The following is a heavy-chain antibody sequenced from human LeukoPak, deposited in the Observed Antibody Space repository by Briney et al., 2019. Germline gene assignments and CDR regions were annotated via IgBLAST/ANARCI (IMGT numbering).Heavy chain of an antibody. D-gene: IGHD5-24*01. V-gene: IGHV4-59*08. CDR1: SGSISNYY. J-gene: IGHJ4*02. CDR3: VRGMAIFDY. CDR2: IYYTGRT. Sequence: SETLSLTCTVSSGSISNYYWGWIRQPPGKGLEYIGYIYYTGRTDYNPSLKSRVTISVDTSKKQFSLKLSSVTAADTAVYYCVRGMAIFDYWGQGTLLTVSS.